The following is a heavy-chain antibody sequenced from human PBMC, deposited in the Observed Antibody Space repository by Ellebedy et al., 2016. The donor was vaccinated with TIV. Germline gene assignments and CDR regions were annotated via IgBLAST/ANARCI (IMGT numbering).Heavy chain of an antibody. J-gene: IGHJ4*02. CDR2: INHSGST. CDR3: ARDPLQATTVTTKWRYVDY. V-gene: IGHV4-34*01. D-gene: IGHD4-17*01. Sequence: SETLSLTCTVSCDSISGYYWSWIRQPPGKGLEWIGEINHSGSTNYNPSLKSRVTISVDTSKNQFSLKLSSVTAADTAVYYCARDPLQATTVTTKWRYVDYWGQGTLVTVSS. CDR1: CDSISGYY.